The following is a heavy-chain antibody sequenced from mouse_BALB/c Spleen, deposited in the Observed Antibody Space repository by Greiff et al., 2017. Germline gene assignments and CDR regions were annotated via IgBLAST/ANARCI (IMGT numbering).Heavy chain of an antibody. CDR3: ARQRTGLFAY. Sequence: EVQRVESGGGLVKPGGSLKLSCAASGFAFSSYDMSWVRQTPEKRLEWVAYISSGGGSTYYPDTVKGRFTISRDNAKNTLYLQMSSLKSEDTAMYYCARQRTGLFAYWGQGTLVTVSA. CDR2: ISSGGGST. V-gene: IGHV5-12-1*01. D-gene: IGHD4-1*01. J-gene: IGHJ3*01. CDR1: GFAFSSYD.